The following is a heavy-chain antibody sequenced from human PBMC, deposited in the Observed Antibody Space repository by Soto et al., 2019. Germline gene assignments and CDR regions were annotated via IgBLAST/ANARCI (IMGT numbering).Heavy chain of an antibody. D-gene: IGHD3-9*01. CDR1: EGTSSGYS. CDR2: ISSSSSTI. Sequence: GAAEGTSSGYSMNRVRQTPGKGLEWVSYISSSSSTIYYADSVKGRFTISRDNAKNSLYLQMNSLRAEDTAVYYCSRDDPDWLFNWGRGTLVTVSS. CDR3: SRDDPDWLFN. V-gene: IGHV3-48*01. J-gene: IGHJ4*02.